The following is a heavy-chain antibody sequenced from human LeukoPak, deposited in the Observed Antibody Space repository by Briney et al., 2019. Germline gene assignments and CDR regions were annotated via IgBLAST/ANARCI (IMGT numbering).Heavy chain of an antibody. CDR3: AKGSYYYGSGSYSFDY. CDR1: GFTFSSYA. CDR2: ISGSGGNT. J-gene: IGHJ4*02. Sequence: PGGSLRLCCAASGFTFSSYALSWVRQAPGKGLRWVSAISGSGGNTYYADSVKGRFTISRDNSKNTLYLQINSLRAEDTAVYYCAKGSYYYGSGSYSFDYWGQGTLVTVPS. D-gene: IGHD3-10*01. V-gene: IGHV3-23*01.